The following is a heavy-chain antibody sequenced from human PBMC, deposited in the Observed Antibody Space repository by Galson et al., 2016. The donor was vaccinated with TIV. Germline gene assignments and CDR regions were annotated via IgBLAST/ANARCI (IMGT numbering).Heavy chain of an antibody. V-gene: IGHV1-8*01. J-gene: IGHJ4*02. Sequence: SVKVSCKASGYSFSTYDINWVRQAPGQGLEWMGWMNPNSGNTGYSQRFRGRDTMTRNTSVRTADMELSSLRSEDTAVYYCARSGDYGYYWGQGTLVTVSS. D-gene: IGHD4-17*01. CDR2: MNPNSGNT. CDR3: ARSGDYGYY. CDR1: GYSFSTYD.